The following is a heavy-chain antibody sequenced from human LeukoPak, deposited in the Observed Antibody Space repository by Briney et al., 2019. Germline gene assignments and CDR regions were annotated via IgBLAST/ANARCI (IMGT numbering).Heavy chain of an antibody. CDR3: AKDLNLQWTLDY. D-gene: IGHD4-11*01. CDR2: ISYDGSNK. Sequence: GRSLRLSCAASGFTFSSYGMHWVRQAPGKGLEWVAVISYDGSNKYYADSVKGRSTISRDNSKNTLYLQMNSLRAEDTAVYYCAKDLNLQWTLDYWGQGTLVTVSS. V-gene: IGHV3-30*18. J-gene: IGHJ4*02. CDR1: GFTFSSYG.